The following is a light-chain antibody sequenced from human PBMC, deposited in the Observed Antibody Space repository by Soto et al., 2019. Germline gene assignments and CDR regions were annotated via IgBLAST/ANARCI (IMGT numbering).Light chain of an antibody. CDR3: QQYNHWPGT. CDR1: QTISSW. J-gene: IGKJ5*01. Sequence: DIQMTQSPSTLSGSVGDRVTITCRASQTISSWLAWYQQKPGKAPKLLIYKASTLKSGVPSRFSGSGPGTEFTLTINSLQSEDFAVYYCQQYNHWPGTFGQGTRLEIK. V-gene: IGKV1-5*03. CDR2: KAS.